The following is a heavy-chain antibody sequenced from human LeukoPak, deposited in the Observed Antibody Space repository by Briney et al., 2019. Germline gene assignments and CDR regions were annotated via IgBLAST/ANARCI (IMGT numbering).Heavy chain of an antibody. J-gene: IGHJ4*02. D-gene: IGHD2-15*01. CDR1: GFTFSSYG. V-gene: IGHV3-33*01. CDR2: IWSDGSKK. CDR3: ARDLGHCSGGSCYSWYYFDY. Sequence: PGRSLRLACAASGFTFSSYGMHWVRQAPGKGLEWVAVIWSDGSKKYYAESVKGRFIISSDNSKNTLYLQMNRVTAEDTAVFYCARDLGHCSGGSCYSWYYFDYWGRGTLVTVSS.